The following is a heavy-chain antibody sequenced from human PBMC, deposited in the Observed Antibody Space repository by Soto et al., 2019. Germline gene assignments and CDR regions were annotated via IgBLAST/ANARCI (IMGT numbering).Heavy chain of an antibody. D-gene: IGHD3-16*01. J-gene: IGHJ6*02. Sequence: ASVKVSCKTSGYIFTSYGIGWARQAPGQGLEWMGWINTYNGKTNYAQNLQGRVTLTTDTSTSTAYMELRSLGSNDTAIYYCAMVDVYVTPSPQDVWGQGTTVTVSS. CDR1: GYIFTSYG. V-gene: IGHV1-18*01. CDR2: INTYNGKT. CDR3: AMVDVYVTPSPQDV.